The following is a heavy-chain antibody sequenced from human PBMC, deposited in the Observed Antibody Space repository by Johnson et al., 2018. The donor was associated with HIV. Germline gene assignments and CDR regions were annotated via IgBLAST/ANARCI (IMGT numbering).Heavy chain of an antibody. D-gene: IGHD5-18*01. Sequence: QVQLVESGGGVVQPGRSLRLSCAASGFTFSSYAMHWVRQAPGKGLEWVAVISYDGSNKYYADSVKGRFTVSRDNSKNTLYLQMNSLRDEDTAMYYCARGQLWLLDDALDIWGQGTIVSVSS. V-gene: IGHV3-30*04. CDR2: ISYDGSNK. CDR3: ARGQLWLLDDALDI. CDR1: GFTFSSYA. J-gene: IGHJ3*02.